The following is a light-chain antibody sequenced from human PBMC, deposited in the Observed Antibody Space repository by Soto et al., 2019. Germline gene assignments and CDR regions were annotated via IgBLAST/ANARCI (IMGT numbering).Light chain of an antibody. CDR2: EVS. Sequence: QSVLKQHASVSGSPGQSIAISCTGSSSDVGIYNYVSWYQQHPGKVPKLIIYEVSNRPSGVSNRFSGSKSGNTASLTISGLQAEDEADYYCSSYTTSSTRVFGTGTKVTVL. J-gene: IGLJ1*01. V-gene: IGLV2-14*01. CDR1: SSDVGIYNY. CDR3: SSYTTSSTRV.